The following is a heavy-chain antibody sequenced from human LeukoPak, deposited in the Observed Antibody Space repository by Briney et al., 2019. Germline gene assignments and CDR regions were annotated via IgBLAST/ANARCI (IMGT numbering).Heavy chain of an antibody. CDR1: GFTFSSYS. J-gene: IGHJ4*02. V-gene: IGHV3-21*01. Sequence: GGSLRLSCAASGFTFSSYSMNWVRQAPGKGLEWVSSISSSSSYIYYADSVKGRFAISRDNAKNSLYLQMNSLRAEDTAVYYCAKEKGIQLWSCIDYWGQGTLVTVSS. D-gene: IGHD5-18*01. CDR2: ISSSSSYI. CDR3: AKEKGIQLWSCIDY.